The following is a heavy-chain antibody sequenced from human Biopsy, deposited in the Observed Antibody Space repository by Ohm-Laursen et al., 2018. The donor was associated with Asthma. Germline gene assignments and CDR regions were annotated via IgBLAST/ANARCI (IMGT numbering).Heavy chain of an antibody. CDR2: IIWNGARV. Sequence: SLRLSCSASGFVFDDYALHWVRQTPGKGLEWVSSIIWNGARVDYADAVKGRLTTSRDNAKNSLYLQMNTLKTEDTAIYFCAKASSSGWSAPLDYWGQGMLVTVSS. V-gene: IGHV3-9*01. CDR1: GFVFDDYA. CDR3: AKASSSGWSAPLDY. J-gene: IGHJ4*02. D-gene: IGHD6-19*01.